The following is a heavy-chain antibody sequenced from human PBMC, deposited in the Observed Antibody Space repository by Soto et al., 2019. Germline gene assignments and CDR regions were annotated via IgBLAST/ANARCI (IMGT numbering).Heavy chain of an antibody. D-gene: IGHD4-4*01. J-gene: IGHJ4*02. V-gene: IGHV2-5*01. CDR1: GFSLSTSGVG. Sequence: QITLKESGPTLVKPTQTLTLTCTFSGFSLSTSGVGVGWIRQPPGKALEWLALIYWSDAKRYSPSLSSRLTITNDTSKNQVVLTMPHMDPVDTATYYWAHRRGADYKGCFHYWAQGTLVTVSS. CDR3: AHRRGADYKGCFHY. CDR2: IYWSDAK.